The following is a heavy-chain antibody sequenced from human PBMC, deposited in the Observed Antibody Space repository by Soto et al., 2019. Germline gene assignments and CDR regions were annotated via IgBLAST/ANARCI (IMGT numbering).Heavy chain of an antibody. CDR1: GYTFTSYG. V-gene: IGHV1-18*04. Sequence: ASVKVSCKASGYTFTSYGISWVRQAPGQGLEWMGWISAYNGNTNYAQKLQGRVTMTTDTSTSTAYMELRSLRSDDTAVYYCASIYYDSSGYRGYYYGMDVWGQGTTVT. D-gene: IGHD3-22*01. J-gene: IGHJ6*02. CDR2: ISAYNGNT. CDR3: ASIYYDSSGYRGYYYGMDV.